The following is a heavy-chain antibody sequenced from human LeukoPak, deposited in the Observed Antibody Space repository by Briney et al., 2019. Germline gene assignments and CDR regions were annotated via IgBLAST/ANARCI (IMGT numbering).Heavy chain of an antibody. CDR2: IYYSGST. Sequence: PSETLSLTCTVSGGSISSYYWSWIRQPPGKGLEWIGYIYYSGSTNYNPSLKSRVTISVDTSKNQFSLKLSSVTAADTAVYYCARGRRYSSGWPHFDYWGQGTLVTVSS. V-gene: IGHV4-59*01. D-gene: IGHD6-19*01. CDR1: GGSISSYY. J-gene: IGHJ4*02. CDR3: ARGRRYSSGWPHFDY.